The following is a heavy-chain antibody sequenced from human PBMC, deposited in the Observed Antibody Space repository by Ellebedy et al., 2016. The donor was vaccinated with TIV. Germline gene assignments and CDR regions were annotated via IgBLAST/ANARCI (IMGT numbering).Heavy chain of an antibody. D-gene: IGHD1/OR15-1a*01. V-gene: IGHV3-30-3*01. CDR1: GFIFTNYN. J-gene: IGHJ4*02. CDR3: ARDGRNNDGFSGLLDY. CDR2: VSINENDK. Sequence: PGGSLRLSCGGSGFIFTNYNLHWVRQAPGKGLEWLAVVSINENDKHYADSVKGRFTISRDNSKNTLYLQMNSLSAEDTAVYFCARDGRNNDGFSGLLDYWGLGTLVIASS.